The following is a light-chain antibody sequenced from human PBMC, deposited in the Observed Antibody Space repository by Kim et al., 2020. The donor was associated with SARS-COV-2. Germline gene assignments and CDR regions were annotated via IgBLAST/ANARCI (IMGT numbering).Light chain of an antibody. CDR3: QQYGGSPLYT. V-gene: IGKV3-20*01. CDR1: QNIYSTS. CDR2: GTS. Sequence: EIVLTQSPGTLSLSPGERATLSCRASQNIYSTSLAWYQQKPGQAPRLLIYGTSNRAAGVPDRFSGSGSGTDFTLTVNRLEPEDFAVYYCQQYGGSPLYTFGQGTKLEI. J-gene: IGKJ2*01.